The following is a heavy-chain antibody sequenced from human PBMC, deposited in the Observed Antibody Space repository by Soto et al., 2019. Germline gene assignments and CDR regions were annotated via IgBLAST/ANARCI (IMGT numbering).Heavy chain of an antibody. J-gene: IGHJ4*02. D-gene: IGHD3-22*01. CDR2: IYYSGST. Sequence: SETLSLTCTVSGGSISSGGYYWSWIRQHPGKGLEWIGYIYYSGSTYYNPSLKSRVTISVDTSKNQFSLKLSSVTAADTAVYYCARTPPQRNYYDSRAFFDYWGQGTLVIVSS. V-gene: IGHV4-31*03. CDR3: ARTPPQRNYYDSRAFFDY. CDR1: GGSISSGGYY.